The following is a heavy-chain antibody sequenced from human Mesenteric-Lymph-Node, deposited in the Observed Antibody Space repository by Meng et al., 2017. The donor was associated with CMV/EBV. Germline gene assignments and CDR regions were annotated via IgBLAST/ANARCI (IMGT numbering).Heavy chain of an antibody. D-gene: IGHD4-23*01. J-gene: IGHJ4*02. V-gene: IGHV4-34*01. CDR2: INHSGST. CDR3: ARHQRWLKSEGGFNY. CDR1: GGSFSGYY. Sequence: QVQLQQWGEGLLQPSETLSLTCAVYGGSFSGYYWSWIRQPPGKGLEWIGEINHSGSTNYNPSLKSRVTISVDTSKNQFSLKLSSVTAADTAVYYCARHQRWLKSEGGFNYWGQGTLVTVSS.